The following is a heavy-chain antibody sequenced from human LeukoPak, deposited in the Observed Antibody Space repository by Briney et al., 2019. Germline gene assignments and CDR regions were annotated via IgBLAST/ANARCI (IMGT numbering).Heavy chain of an antibody. Sequence: GVSLRLSCGASVFTFRSHWMHWVRQAPGKAVVWVSRIKDEESYTNHGDSVKGRLTFSRDIHENTLYMQMPSLRAADTAIYYCVRDGDVYNFDHWGQGTLVTVSS. CDR3: VRDGDVYNFDH. J-gene: IGHJ4*02. CDR1: VFTFRSHW. CDR2: IKDEESYT. V-gene: IGHV3-74*01. D-gene: IGHD5-24*01.